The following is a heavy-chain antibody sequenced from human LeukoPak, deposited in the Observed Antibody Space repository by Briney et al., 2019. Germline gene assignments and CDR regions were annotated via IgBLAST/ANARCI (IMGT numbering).Heavy chain of an antibody. D-gene: IGHD1-26*01. V-gene: IGHV4-30-4*01. J-gene: IGHJ6*03. CDR1: GGSISSGDYY. CDR2: IYHSGST. CDR3: ARHAGSYYYYYYMDV. Sequence: SQTLSLTCTVSGGSISSGDYYWSWVRQPPGKGLEWIGEIYHSGSTNYNPSLKSRVTISVDKSKNQFSLKLSSVTAADTAVYYCARHAGSYYYYYYMDVWGKGTTVTVSS.